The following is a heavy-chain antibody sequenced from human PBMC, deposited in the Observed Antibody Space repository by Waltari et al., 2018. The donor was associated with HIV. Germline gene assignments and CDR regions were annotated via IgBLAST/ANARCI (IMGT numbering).Heavy chain of an antibody. V-gene: IGHV4-59*08. CDR1: GGSLNTYY. CDR2: IYYRGDT. CDR3: ARRPETALVQFDS. Sequence: QVQLQESGPGLVKPSETLSLTCNVSGGSLNTYYWTWIRQSPGKGLEYIGYIYYRGDTNYNPSLKSRIAISLDTSKSQFSLRLNSVTAADTAIYYCARRPETALVQFDSWGQGTLVTVSS. D-gene: IGHD1-1*01. J-gene: IGHJ4*02.